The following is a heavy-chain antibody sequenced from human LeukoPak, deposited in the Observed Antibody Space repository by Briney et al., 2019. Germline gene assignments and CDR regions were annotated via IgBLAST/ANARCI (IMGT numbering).Heavy chain of an antibody. Sequence: GGSLRLSCAASGFTFSDEGMHWVRQAPGKGLEWVSIIYSADNTYYADSVKGRFIISRDNSKNTVYLQMNSLRAEDTAVYYCARDRAYGDYASWGQGTLVTVSS. D-gene: IGHD4-17*01. J-gene: IGHJ5*02. CDR3: ARDRAYGDYAS. CDR2: IYSADNT. V-gene: IGHV3-53*01. CDR1: GFTFSDEG.